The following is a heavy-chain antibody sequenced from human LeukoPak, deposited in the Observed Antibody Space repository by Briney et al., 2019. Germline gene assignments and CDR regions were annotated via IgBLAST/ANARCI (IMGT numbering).Heavy chain of an antibody. CDR3: ASRIAVAGYDL. Sequence: ASVKVSCKASGYTFTSYAMHWVRQAPGQRLEWMGWISAGNGNTKYSQKFQGRVTITRDTSASTAYMELSSLRSEDTAVYYCASRIAVAGYDLWGRGTLVTVSS. CDR2: ISAGNGNT. D-gene: IGHD6-19*01. J-gene: IGHJ2*01. V-gene: IGHV1-3*01. CDR1: GYTFTSYA.